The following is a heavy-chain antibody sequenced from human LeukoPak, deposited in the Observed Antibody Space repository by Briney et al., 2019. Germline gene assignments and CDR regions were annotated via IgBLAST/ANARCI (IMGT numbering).Heavy chain of an antibody. CDR2: ISSGSRSI. CDR3: AKCYGDYIRYFDY. D-gene: IGHD4-17*01. J-gene: IGHJ4*02. V-gene: IGHV3-48*03. Sequence: PGGSLRLSCAASGFTFSSFEMNWVRQAPGKGLEWLSYISSGSRSIYYADSVKGRFTVSRDNSKNTLYLQMNSLRAEDTAMYYCAKCYGDYIRYFDYWGQGTLVTVSS. CDR1: GFTFSSFE.